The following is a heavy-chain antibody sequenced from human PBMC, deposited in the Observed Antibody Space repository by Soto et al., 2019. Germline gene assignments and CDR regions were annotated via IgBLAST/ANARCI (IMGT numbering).Heavy chain of an antibody. V-gene: IGHV5-51*01. D-gene: IGHD3-10*01. CDR1: GYSFASYW. CDR3: AGGGVRGVITRTRDYYGMDV. Sequence: GESLKISCKGSGYSFASYWIGWVRQMPGKGLEWMGIIYPGDSDTRYSPSFQGQVTISADKSISTAYLQWSSLKASDTAMYYCAGGGVRGVITRTRDYYGMDVWGQGTTVTVSS. CDR2: IYPGDSDT. J-gene: IGHJ6*02.